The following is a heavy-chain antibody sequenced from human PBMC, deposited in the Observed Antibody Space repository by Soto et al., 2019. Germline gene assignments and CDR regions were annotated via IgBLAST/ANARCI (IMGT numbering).Heavy chain of an antibody. CDR1: GGSISSSSYY. CDR2: IYYSGST. CDR3: ARLGGGYSSSSRPY. V-gene: IGHV4-39*01. D-gene: IGHD6-6*01. Sequence: PSETLSLTCTVSGGSISSSSYYWGWIRQPPGKGLEWIGSIYYSGSTYYNPSLKSRVTISVDTSKNQFSLKLSSVTAADTAVYYCARLGGGYSSSSRPYWGKGTLVTVSS. J-gene: IGHJ4*02.